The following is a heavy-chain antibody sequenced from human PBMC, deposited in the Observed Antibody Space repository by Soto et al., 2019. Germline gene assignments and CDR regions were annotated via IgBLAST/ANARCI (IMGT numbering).Heavy chain of an antibody. J-gene: IGHJ3*02. D-gene: IGHD7-27*01. CDR1: GFTFSSYG. V-gene: IGHV3-33*01. CDR3: ASRGPLTGASPHAFDI. Sequence: QVQLVESGGGVVQPGRSLRLSCAASGFTFSSYGMHWVRQAPGKGLEWVAVIWYDGSNKYYADSVKGRFTISRDNSKNTLYLQMNSLRAEDTAVYYCASRGPLTGASPHAFDIWGQGTMVTVSS. CDR2: IWYDGSNK.